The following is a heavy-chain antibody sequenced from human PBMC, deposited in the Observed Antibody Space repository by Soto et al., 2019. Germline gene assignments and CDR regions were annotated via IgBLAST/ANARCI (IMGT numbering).Heavy chain of an antibody. CDR1: GGSITGGLYY. CDR3: AGNRSEYRGGRARHFDY. D-gene: IGHD2-21*01. Sequence: QMQLQESGPGLVQASQTLSLTCSVSGGSITGGLYYWTWIRQHPGKGLEWIGNIQYSGSTSYNPSLPSRLTIGVNTSYTEFPLPLPAVTAADTAFFSCAGNRSEYRGGRARHFDYWGQGTLVTVSS. J-gene: IGHJ4*02. CDR2: IQYSGST. V-gene: IGHV4-31*03.